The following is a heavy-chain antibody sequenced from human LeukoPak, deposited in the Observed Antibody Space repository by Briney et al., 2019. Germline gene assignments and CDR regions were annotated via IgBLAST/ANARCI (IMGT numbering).Heavy chain of an antibody. CDR2: MNPNSGNT. J-gene: IGHJ5*02. CDR3: AREYQLLGTVYNYFDP. CDR1: GYTFTSYD. D-gene: IGHD2-2*01. V-gene: IGHV1-8*01. Sequence: ASVKVSCKASGYTFTSYDINWVRQATGQGLEWRGWMNPNSGNTGYAQKFQGRVTMTRNTSIRTAYMELTSLRSEDTAVYYCAREYQLLGTVYNYFDPWGQGTLVTVSS.